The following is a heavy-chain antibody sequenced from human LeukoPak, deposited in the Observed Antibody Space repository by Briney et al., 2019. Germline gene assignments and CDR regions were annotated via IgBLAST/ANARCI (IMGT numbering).Heavy chain of an antibody. V-gene: IGHV3-74*03. CDR3: AKDARGGGTMVRGVLVD. Sequence: GGSLRLSCVASGFTFSSYWMHWVRQAPGKGLVWVSRINGDGSSTTYADSVKGRFTISRDNAKNTLYLQMSSLRAEDTAVYYCAKDARGGGTMVRGVLVDWGQGTLVTVSS. J-gene: IGHJ4*02. D-gene: IGHD3-10*01. CDR2: INGDGSST. CDR1: GFTFSSYW.